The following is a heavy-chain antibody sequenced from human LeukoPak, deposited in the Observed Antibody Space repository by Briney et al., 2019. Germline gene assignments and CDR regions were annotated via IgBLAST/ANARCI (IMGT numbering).Heavy chain of an antibody. CDR1: GGSISSYY. D-gene: IGHD5-24*01. J-gene: IGHJ4*02. CDR3: ARDGDGYNWGLDY. CDR2: IYYSGST. V-gene: IGHV4-59*12. Sequence: PSETLSLTCTVSGGSISSYYWSWIRQPPGKGLEWIGYIYYSGSTNYNPSLKSRVTISVDTSKNQFSLRLSSVTAADTAVYYCARDGDGYNWGLDYWGQGTLVTVSS.